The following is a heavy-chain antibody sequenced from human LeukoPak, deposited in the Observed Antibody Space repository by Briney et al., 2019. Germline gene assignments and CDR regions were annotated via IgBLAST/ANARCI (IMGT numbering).Heavy chain of an antibody. CDR3: ARDQKWELRAFDI. CDR2: IYYSGST. V-gene: IGHV4-39*07. D-gene: IGHD1-26*01. CDR1: GGSISSSSYY. Sequence: SETLSLTCTVSGGSISSSSYYWGWIRQPPGKGLEWIGSIYYSGSTYYNPSLKSRVTISVDTSKNQFSLKLSSVTAADTAVYYCARDQKWELRAFDIWGQGTMVTVSS. J-gene: IGHJ3*02.